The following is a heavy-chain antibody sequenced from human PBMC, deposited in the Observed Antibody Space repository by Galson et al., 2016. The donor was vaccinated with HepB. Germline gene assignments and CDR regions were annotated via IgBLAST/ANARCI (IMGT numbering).Heavy chain of an antibody. CDR3: AREYCSRGNCYPTLDS. J-gene: IGHJ4*02. Sequence: SVKVSCKASGGTFSSYAVTWIRQAPGQGLEWMGGILPMFGTPNFIQKFHDRVTFTADESTNTAYLELRSLTSDDTAVYFCAREYCSRGNCYPTLDSWGQGTLVTVSS. D-gene: IGHD2-15*01. CDR2: ILPMFGTP. CDR1: GGTFSSYA. V-gene: IGHV1-69*13.